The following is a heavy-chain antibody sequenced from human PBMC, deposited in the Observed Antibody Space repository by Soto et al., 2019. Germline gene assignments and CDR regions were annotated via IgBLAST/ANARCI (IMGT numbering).Heavy chain of an antibody. D-gene: IGHD3-16*01. J-gene: IGHJ3*02. Sequence: SETLSLTCTVSGGSISSGGYYWSWIRQHPGKGLEWIGYIYYSGSTYYNPSLKSRVTISVDTSKNQFSLKLSSVTAADTAVYYCARDQYDYIWGSYATDAFDIWGQGTMVTVSS. CDR3: ARDQYDYIWGSYATDAFDI. CDR2: IYYSGST. CDR1: GGSISSGGYY. V-gene: IGHV4-31*03.